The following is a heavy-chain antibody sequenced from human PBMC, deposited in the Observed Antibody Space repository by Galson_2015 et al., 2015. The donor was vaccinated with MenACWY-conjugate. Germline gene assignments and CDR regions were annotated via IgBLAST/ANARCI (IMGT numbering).Heavy chain of an antibody. CDR2: ISSSSSYI. CDR3: ARNWEYYYYGMDV. CDR1: GFTFSSYS. J-gene: IGHJ6*02. D-gene: IGHD7-27*01. V-gene: IGHV3-21*01. Sequence: SLRLSCAASGFTFSSYSMNWVRQAPGKGLEWVSSISSSSSYIYYADSVKGRFTISRDNAKNSLYLQMNSLRAEDTAVYYCARNWEYYYYGMDVWGQGTTVTVSS.